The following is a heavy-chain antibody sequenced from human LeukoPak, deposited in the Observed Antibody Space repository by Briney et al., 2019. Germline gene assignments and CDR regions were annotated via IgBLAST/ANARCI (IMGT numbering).Heavy chain of an antibody. J-gene: IGHJ4*02. CDR2: INAGNGNT. V-gene: IGHV1-3*01. D-gene: IGHD6-19*01. CDR3: ASGGTVAGTGY. CDR1: GYTFTSFG. Sequence: ASVKVSCKASGYTFTSFGISWVRQAPGQGLEWMGWINAGNGNTKYSQKFQGRVTITRDTSASTAYMELSSLRSEDTAVYYCASGGTVAGTGYWGQGTLVTVSS.